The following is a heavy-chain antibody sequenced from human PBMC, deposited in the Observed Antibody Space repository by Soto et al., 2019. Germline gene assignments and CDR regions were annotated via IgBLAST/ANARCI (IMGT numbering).Heavy chain of an antibody. J-gene: IGHJ6*02. CDR1: GGTFSSYA. D-gene: IGHD6-13*01. CDR2: IIPIFGTA. Sequence: QVQLVQSGAEVKKPGSSVKVSCKASGGTFSSYAISWVRQAPGQGLEWMGGIIPIFGTANYAQKFQGRVKITADESTSTAYRELSSLRSEDTAVYYCARLPSSWHHYYYYYGMDVWGQGTTVTVSS. CDR3: ARLPSSWHHYYYYYGMDV. V-gene: IGHV1-69*01.